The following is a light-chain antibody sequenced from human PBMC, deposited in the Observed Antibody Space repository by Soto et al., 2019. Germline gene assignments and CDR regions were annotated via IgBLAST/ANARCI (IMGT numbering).Light chain of an antibody. CDR2: SAS. Sequence: IHMTHSPSSLSASIGDIVTITFRAIHSINKGLDWYHHKPFKSPQLLIYSASSLHSGVPSRFSGAGSGTDFTLTIDKLQTEDFATYFCQESYSSAFGQGTKVDIK. CDR1: HSINKG. CDR3: QESYSSA. J-gene: IGKJ1*01. V-gene: IGKV1-39*01.